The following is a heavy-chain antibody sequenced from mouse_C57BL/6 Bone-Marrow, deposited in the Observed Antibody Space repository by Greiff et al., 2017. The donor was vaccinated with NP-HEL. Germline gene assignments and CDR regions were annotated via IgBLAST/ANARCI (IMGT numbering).Heavy chain of an antibody. Sequence: VQLQQPGAELVKPGASVKLSCKASGYTFTSYWMHWVKQRPGQGLEWIGMIHPNSGSTNYNEKFKSKATLTVDKSSSTAYMQLSSLTSEDSAVYYCARRGCNYPACFAYWGQGTLVTVSA. CDR2: IHPNSGST. CDR3: ARRGCNYPACFAY. CDR1: GYTFTSYW. J-gene: IGHJ3*01. V-gene: IGHV1-64*01. D-gene: IGHD2-1*01.